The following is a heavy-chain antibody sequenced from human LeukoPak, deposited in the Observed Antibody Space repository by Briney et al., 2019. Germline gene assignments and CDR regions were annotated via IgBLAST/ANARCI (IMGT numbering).Heavy chain of an antibody. Sequence: SETLSLTCTVSGGSISSYYWTWNRQPPRKRLEWIAYIYYSGSTNYNPSLKSRVTISVDKSKNQFSLKLRSVTAADTAVYYCARGEVALNWFDPWGQGTLVTVSS. J-gene: IGHJ5*02. D-gene: IGHD2-15*01. CDR2: IYYSGST. CDR1: GGSISSYY. V-gene: IGHV4-59*01. CDR3: ARGEVALNWFDP.